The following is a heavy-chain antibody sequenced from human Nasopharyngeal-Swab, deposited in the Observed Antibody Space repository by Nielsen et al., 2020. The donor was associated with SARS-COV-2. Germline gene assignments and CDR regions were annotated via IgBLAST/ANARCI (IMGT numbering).Heavy chain of an antibody. CDR1: GFTFDDYA. CDR3: AKLADYYDSSGQFDY. CDR2: ISWNSGSI. V-gene: IGHV3-9*01. D-gene: IGHD3-22*01. Sequence: GGSLRLSCAVSGFTFDDYAMLWVRQAPGKGLEWVSDISWNSGSIGYADSVKGRFTISRENAKNSLYQQMNSLRAEDTALYCCAKLADYYDSSGQFDYWGQGTLVTVSS. J-gene: IGHJ4*02.